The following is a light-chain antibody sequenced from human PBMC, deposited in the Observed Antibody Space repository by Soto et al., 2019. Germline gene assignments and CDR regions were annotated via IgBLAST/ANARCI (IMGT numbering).Light chain of an antibody. CDR1: QSVRASY. CDR2: GAS. Sequence: EIVWTQSPGTLSLSPGARATLSCRPSQSVRASYLAWLQQKPGQAPRLLVYGASSRATGIPERVSGSGSGTDFTRTISRLEPEDFAVYYCQEYGTPWTFGPGTKVEIK. CDR3: QEYGTPWT. J-gene: IGKJ1*01. V-gene: IGKV3-20*01.